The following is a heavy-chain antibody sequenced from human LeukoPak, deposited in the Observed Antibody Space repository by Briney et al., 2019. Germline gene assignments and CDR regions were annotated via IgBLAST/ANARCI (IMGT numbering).Heavy chain of an antibody. CDR1: GYRFTSYW. CDR3: ARQYSGYDSWFDP. D-gene: IGHD5-12*01. Sequence: GESLKISCKGSGYRFTSYWISWVRQMPGKGLEWLGRIDPSDSYTNYSPSFQGHVTISADKSISTAYLQWSRLKASDTAMYYCARQYSGYDSWFDPWGQGTLVTVSS. J-gene: IGHJ5*02. V-gene: IGHV5-10-1*01. CDR2: IDPSDSYT.